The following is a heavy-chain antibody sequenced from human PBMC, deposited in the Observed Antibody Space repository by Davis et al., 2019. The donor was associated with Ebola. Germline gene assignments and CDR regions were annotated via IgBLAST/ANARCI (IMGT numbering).Heavy chain of an antibody. D-gene: IGHD5-18*01. Sequence: AASVKVSCEASGYTFTGYYMHWVRQAPGQGLEWMGWINPNSGGTNYAQKFQGWVTMTRDPSISTAYMELSRLRSDDTAVYYCARAIAGLWSEYDYGMDVWGQGTTVTVSS. CDR1: GYTFTGYY. CDR3: ARAIAGLWSEYDYGMDV. CDR2: INPNSGGT. J-gene: IGHJ6*02. V-gene: IGHV1-2*04.